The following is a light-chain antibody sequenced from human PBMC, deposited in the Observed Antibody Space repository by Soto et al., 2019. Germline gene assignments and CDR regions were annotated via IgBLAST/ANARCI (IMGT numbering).Light chain of an antibody. CDR3: GSYTGSIYV. J-gene: IGLJ1*01. V-gene: IGLV2-14*01. CDR1: SSDVGGYKF. CDR2: EVS. Sequence: QSALTQPASVSGSPGQSITISCTGTSSDVGGYKFVSWYQQHPGKAPKLMIYEVSNRPSGVSSRFSGSKSGNTASLTISGLQAEDEADYYCGSYTGSIYVLGTGTKVTV.